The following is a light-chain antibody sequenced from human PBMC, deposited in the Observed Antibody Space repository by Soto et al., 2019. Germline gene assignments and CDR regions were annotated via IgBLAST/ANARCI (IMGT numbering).Light chain of an antibody. CDR1: QSVSSSS. J-gene: IGKJ4*01. CDR3: QQYDRSPLT. CDR2: GAS. V-gene: IGKV3-20*01. Sequence: EIVLTQSPGTLSLSPGERATLSYRASQSVSSSSLAWYRQKPGQAPRLLIYGASSRATGIPDRFSGSESGTDFTLTISRLEPEDFAVYYCQQYDRSPLTFGGGTKVEIK.